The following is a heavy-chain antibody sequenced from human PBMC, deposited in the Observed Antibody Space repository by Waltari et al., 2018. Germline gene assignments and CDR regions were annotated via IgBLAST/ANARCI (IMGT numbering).Heavy chain of an antibody. V-gene: IGHV1-69*13. CDR1: GGTFSSYA. CDR3: ARGLMGSRGGYYGMDV. CDR2: IIPSFGTA. Sequence: QVQLVQSGAEVKKPGSSVKVSCKASGGTFSSYAISWVRQAPGQGLEWMGGIIPSFGTANYAQKFQGRVTITADESTSTAYMELSIRRSEDTAVYYCARGLMGSRGGYYGMDVWGQGTTVTVAS. D-gene: IGHD2-21*01. J-gene: IGHJ6*02.